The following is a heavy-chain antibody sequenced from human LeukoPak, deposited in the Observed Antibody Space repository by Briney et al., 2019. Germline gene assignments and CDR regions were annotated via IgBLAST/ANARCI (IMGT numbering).Heavy chain of an antibody. CDR2: ISSSSSTI. CDR1: GFTFSSYS. CDR3: ARAYYYDSSGYTASFQH. V-gene: IGHV3-48*01. J-gene: IGHJ1*01. Sequence: GGSLRLSCAASGFTFSSYSMNWVRQAPGKGLEWVSYISSSSSTIYYADSVKGRFTISRDNAKNSLYLQMNSLRAEDTAVYYCARAYYYDSSGYTASFQHWGQGTLVTVSS. D-gene: IGHD3-22*01.